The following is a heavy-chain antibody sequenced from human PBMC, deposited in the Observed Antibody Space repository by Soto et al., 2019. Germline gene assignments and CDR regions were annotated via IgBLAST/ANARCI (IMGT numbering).Heavy chain of an antibody. D-gene: IGHD4-17*01. J-gene: IGHJ4*02. Sequence: GGSLRLSCAASGFTFSSYGMHWVRQAPGKGLEWVAVISYDGSNKYYADSVKGRFTISRDNSKNTLYLQMNSLRAEDTAVYYCANFVTTVTTLDYWGQGTLVTVSS. CDR3: ANFVTTVTTLDY. V-gene: IGHV3-30*18. CDR2: ISYDGSNK. CDR1: GFTFSSYG.